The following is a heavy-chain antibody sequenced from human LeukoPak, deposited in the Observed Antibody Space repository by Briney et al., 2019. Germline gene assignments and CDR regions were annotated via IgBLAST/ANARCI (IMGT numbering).Heavy chain of an antibody. D-gene: IGHD4-17*01. J-gene: IGHJ4*02. CDR3: ARDIADGDYFDY. Sequence: PGGSLRLSCAASGFTFSDYYMSWIRQAPGRGLEWVSYISSSSSTIYYADSVKGRFTISRDNAKNSLYLQMNSLRDEDTAVYYCARDIADGDYFDYWGQGTLVTVSS. CDR1: GFTFSDYY. V-gene: IGHV3-11*04. CDR2: ISSSSSTI.